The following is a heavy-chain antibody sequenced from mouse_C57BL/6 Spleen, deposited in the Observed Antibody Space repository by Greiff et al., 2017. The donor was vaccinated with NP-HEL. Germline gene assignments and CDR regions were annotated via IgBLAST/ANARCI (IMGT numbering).Heavy chain of an antibody. J-gene: IGHJ3*01. CDR2: FYPGSGSI. CDR3: ARHEEEGDGNYVPAWFAY. Sequence: VQLQQSGAELVKPGASVKLSCKASGYTFTEYTIHWVKQRSGQGLEWIGWFYPGSGSITYNEKFKDKATLTADKSSSTVYMELSRLTSEDSAVYFCARHEEEGDGNYVPAWFAYWGQGTLVTVSA. CDR1: GYTFTEYT. D-gene: IGHD2-1*01. V-gene: IGHV1-62-2*01.